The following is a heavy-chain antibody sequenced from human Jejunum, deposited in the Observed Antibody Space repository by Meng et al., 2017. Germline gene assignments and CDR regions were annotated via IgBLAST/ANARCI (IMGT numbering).Heavy chain of an antibody. D-gene: IGHD1-26*01. J-gene: IGHJ5*02. Sequence: EVQLVESGGGLVQPGGSLRLSCAASGFTVSSYYMSWLRQAPGKGLEWVSVIYTGGATYYAESVKGRFTISRDISGNTLSLQMNSLRAEDTAVYFCARMGGDTYTYWFDPWGQGTLVTVSS. CDR2: IYTGGAT. CDR1: GFTVSSYY. CDR3: ARMGGDTYTYWFDP. V-gene: IGHV3-66*02.